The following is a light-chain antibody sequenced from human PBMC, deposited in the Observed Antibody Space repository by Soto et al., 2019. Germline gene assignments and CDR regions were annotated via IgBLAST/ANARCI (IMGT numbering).Light chain of an antibody. Sequence: DIQMTQSPSSLSASVGDRVTITCRASQSISNYLNWYQQKPGKAPKLLMYAASSLQSGVPSRFSGSGSGTDFTLTISSLQPEDFAPYYCQQSYSTPRTFGQGTKVEIK. CDR1: QSISNY. CDR2: AAS. J-gene: IGKJ1*01. CDR3: QQSYSTPRT. V-gene: IGKV1-39*01.